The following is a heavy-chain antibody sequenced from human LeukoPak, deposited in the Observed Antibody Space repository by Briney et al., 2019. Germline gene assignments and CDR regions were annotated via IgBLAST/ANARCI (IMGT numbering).Heavy chain of an antibody. CDR1: GFTFSTYG. J-gene: IGHJ4*02. D-gene: IGHD7-27*01. CDR2: ITNDGNYE. CDR3: ARDSITGDNSLDF. Sequence: VGSLRLSCAASGFTFSTYGMHWVRQAPGKGLEGVAVITNDGNYEKYADAVRGRFTISRDNSKNTLYLQMNSLSAEDTAVYYCARDSITGDNSLDFWGRGTPVTVSS. V-gene: IGHV3-33*05.